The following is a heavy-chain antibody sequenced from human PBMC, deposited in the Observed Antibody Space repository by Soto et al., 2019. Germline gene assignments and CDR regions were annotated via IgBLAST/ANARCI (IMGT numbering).Heavy chain of an antibody. Sequence: QLQLQESGPGLVKPSETLSLTCTVSGGSISSSSYYWGWIRQPPGKGLEWIGSTYYSGSTYYNPSLKSRVTISVDTSKNQFSLKLSSVTAADTAVYYCARLKAYYFDYWGQGTLVTVSS. CDR3: ARLKAYYFDY. CDR2: TYYSGST. CDR1: GGSISSSSYY. V-gene: IGHV4-39*01. J-gene: IGHJ4*02.